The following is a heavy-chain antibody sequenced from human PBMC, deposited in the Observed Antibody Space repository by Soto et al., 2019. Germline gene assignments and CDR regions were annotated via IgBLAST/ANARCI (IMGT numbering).Heavy chain of an antibody. Sequence: QVQLQESGPGLVKPSQTLSLTCTVSGGSISSGGYYWSWIRQHPGKGLEWIGYIFYGGTTYYNPSLKSRVTISVDTSKNQFSLKLSSVTAADTALYYCARVDFAAAGTAFEIWGQGTMVTVSS. D-gene: IGHD6-13*01. CDR3: ARVDFAAAGTAFEI. V-gene: IGHV4-31*03. CDR1: GGSISSGGYY. J-gene: IGHJ3*02. CDR2: IFYGGTT.